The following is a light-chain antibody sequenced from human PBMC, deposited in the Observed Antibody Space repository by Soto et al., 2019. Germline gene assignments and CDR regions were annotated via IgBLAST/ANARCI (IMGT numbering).Light chain of an antibody. Sequence: EIVLTQSPGTLSLSPGERATLSCRASQSVSSSYLAWYQQKRGQAPRLLIYGASSRATGIPDRFSGSGSGTDLTLTITRLEPEDFAVYYCQQYDGSSRTFGQGTKVEIK. CDR2: GAS. CDR1: QSVSSSY. J-gene: IGKJ1*01. CDR3: QQYDGSSRT. V-gene: IGKV3-20*01.